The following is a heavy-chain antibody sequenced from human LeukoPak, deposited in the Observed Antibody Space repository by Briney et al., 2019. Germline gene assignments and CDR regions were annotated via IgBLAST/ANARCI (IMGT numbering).Heavy chain of an antibody. V-gene: IGHV3-21*01. CDR1: GFTLSNAW. Sequence: PGGSLRLSCAASGFTLSNAWMNWVRQAPGKGLEWVSSISTSSSYIDYADSVKGRFTISRDNAKKSLHLQMNSLRADDTAVYYCARGSSNIAARDNWFDPWGQGTLVTVSS. D-gene: IGHD6-6*01. CDR2: ISTSSSYI. CDR3: ARGSSNIAARDNWFDP. J-gene: IGHJ5*02.